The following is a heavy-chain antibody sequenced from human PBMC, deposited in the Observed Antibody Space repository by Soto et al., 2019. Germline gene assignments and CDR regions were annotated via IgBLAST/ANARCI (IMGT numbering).Heavy chain of an antibody. CDR1: GDSISNYY. CDR2: IYYTGST. J-gene: IGHJ4*02. D-gene: IGHD6-13*01. CDR3: AKYRRTEAEGYTLDY. V-gene: IGHV4-59*01. Sequence: ASETLSLTCTVSGDSISNYYWSWIRQPPGKRLEWIGYIYYTGSTIYNPSLESRVTMSVDTSKNQFSLKVNSVNAADTAVYYCAKYRRTEAEGYTLDYWGRGTLVTVSS.